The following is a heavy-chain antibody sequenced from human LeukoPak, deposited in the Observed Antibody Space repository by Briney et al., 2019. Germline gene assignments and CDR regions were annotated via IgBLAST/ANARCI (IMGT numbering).Heavy chain of an antibody. J-gene: IGHJ3*02. V-gene: IGHV3-7*03. D-gene: IGHD3-22*01. CDR3: ARASYYYDSSGSDDAFDI. Sequence: PGGSLRLSCAASGFTFSSYWMSWVRQAPGKGLEWVANIKQDGSEKYYVDSVKGRFTISRDNAKNSLYLQMNSLRAEDTAVYYCARASYYYDSSGSDDAFDIWGQGTMVTVSS. CDR2: IKQDGSEK. CDR1: GFTFSSYW.